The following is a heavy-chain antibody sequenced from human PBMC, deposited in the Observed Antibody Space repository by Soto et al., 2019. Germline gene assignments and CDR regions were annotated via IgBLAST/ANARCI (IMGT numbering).Heavy chain of an antibody. CDR3: ARDQEPSTLYYDYYYMDV. D-gene: IGHD2-2*02. CDR2: INPSGGST. V-gene: IGHV1-46*03. J-gene: IGHJ6*03. Sequence: GASVKVSCKASGYTFTSYYIHWVRQAPGQGLEWMGIINPSGGSTSYAQKFQGRVTMTRDTSTSTVYMEVSGLRSEDTAVYYCARDQEPSTLYYDYYYMDVWGKGTKVTVSS. CDR1: GYTFTSYY.